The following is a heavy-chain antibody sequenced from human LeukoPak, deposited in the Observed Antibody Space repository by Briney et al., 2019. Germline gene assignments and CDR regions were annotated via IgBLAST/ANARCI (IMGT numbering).Heavy chain of an antibody. CDR3: ARDLRDGYNWWFDP. V-gene: IGHV3-48*03. Sequence: PGGSLRLSCAASGFTFSSYEMNWVRQAPGKGLEWVSYISSSGSTIYYAAAVKGRFTISRENARNSLYLKMNSLRAEDTAVYYCARDLRDGYNWWFDPWGQGSLVTVSS. CDR2: ISSSGSTI. J-gene: IGHJ5*02. CDR1: GFTFSSYE. D-gene: IGHD5-24*01.